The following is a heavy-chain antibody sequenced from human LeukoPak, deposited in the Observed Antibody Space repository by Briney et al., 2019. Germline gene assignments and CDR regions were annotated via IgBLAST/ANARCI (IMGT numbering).Heavy chain of an antibody. Sequence: GGSLRVSCAASGFTFSKAWMSWVRQAPGKGLEWVGRFKSKTVSGTTDYAALVKGRFIVSTDDSKNTLYLQMNSLTTEDTAVYFCTKDIGYFDYWGQGTLVTISS. CDR3: TKDIGYFDY. J-gene: IGHJ4*02. CDR1: GFTFSKAW. CDR2: FKSKTVSGTT. V-gene: IGHV3-15*01.